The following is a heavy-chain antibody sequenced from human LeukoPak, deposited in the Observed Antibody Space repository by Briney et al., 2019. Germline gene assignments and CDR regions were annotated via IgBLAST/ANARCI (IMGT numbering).Heavy chain of an antibody. D-gene: IGHD1-14*01. V-gene: IGHV3-7*01. J-gene: IGHJ4*02. CDR2: IKQDGSER. CDR1: GFTFSSYA. CDR3: ARGGYNLY. Sequence: QPGRSLRLSCAASGFTFSSYAMHWVRQAPGKGLEWVANIKQDGSERYYVDSVKGRFTISRDNAKNSLYLQMNSLRAEDTAVYYCARGGYNLYWGQGTLVTVSS.